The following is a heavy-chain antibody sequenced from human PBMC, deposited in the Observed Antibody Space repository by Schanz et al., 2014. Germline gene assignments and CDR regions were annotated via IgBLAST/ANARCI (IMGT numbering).Heavy chain of an antibody. CDR2: INPNTGGT. CDR1: GYTFTSDS. Sequence: QVQLVQSGAEVKKPGASVKVSCKASGYTFTSDSMHWVRQAPGQGLEWMGWINPNTGGTNFAQKFQGWVTVSRDASISTVYMELRRVTYEDAAVYYCARGRTIDYWGQGTLVTVSS. J-gene: IGHJ4*03. V-gene: IGHV1-2*04. CDR3: ARGRTIDY.